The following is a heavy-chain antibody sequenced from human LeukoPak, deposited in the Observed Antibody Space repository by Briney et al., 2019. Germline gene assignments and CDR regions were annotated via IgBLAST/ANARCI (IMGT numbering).Heavy chain of an antibody. CDR2: FDPEDGEP. V-gene: IGHV1-24*01. D-gene: IGHD4-17*01. CDR3: ATEIVGYGDVHYFDY. J-gene: IGHJ4*02. CDR1: GYTLSEVS. Sequence: ASVKVSCKISGYTLSEVSMHWVRQAPGKGLEWMGGFDPEDGEPIYARKFQGRVTMTEDTSTDTAYMDLSSLRSEDTAVYYCATEIVGYGDVHYFDYWGQGTLVTVSS.